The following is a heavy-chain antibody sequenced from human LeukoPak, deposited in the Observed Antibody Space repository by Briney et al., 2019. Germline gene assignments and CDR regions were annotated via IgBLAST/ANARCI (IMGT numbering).Heavy chain of an antibody. CDR2: LIGSGGST. CDR1: GFTFSSYA. CDR3: AKDLPWLLN. Sequence: GGCLRLSCAADGFTFSSYAMGWDRQARGKGLEWVSVLIGSGGSTSYAHSVKGRFTISRDNSKNTLYLQMNSLRAGDTAVYYCAKDLPWLLNWGEGTLVTVSS. J-gene: IGHJ4*02. V-gene: IGHV3-23*01. D-gene: IGHD6-19*01.